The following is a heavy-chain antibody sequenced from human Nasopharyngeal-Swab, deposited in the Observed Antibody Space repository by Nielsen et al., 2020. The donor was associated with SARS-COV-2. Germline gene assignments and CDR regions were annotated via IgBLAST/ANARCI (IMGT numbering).Heavy chain of an antibody. CDR3: AKDHKMDSGGGVGYMDV. V-gene: IGHV3-30*02. D-gene: IGHD3-16*01. J-gene: IGHJ6*03. Sequence: WIRQPPGKGLGWVAFIRYDGFNQHYADSVKGRFTISRDSFKNTLYLQLNSLRAEDTAVYYCAKDHKMDSGGGVGYMDVWGKGITVTVSS. CDR2: IRYDGFNQ.